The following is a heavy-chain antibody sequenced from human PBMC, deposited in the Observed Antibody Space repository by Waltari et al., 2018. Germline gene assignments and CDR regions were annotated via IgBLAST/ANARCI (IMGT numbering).Heavy chain of an antibody. Sequence: EVQLLESGGGLVQPGGSLRLSCAASGFTFSSYAMSWVRQAPGKGLEWVSAISGRGGSKYYAESVKGRFTISRDNAKNTLYLQMNSLRAEDTAVYYCANTGDGRELPLYFDYWGQGTLVTVSS. D-gene: IGHD1-26*01. J-gene: IGHJ4*02. CDR2: ISGRGGSK. CDR1: GFTFSSYA. CDR3: ANTGDGRELPLYFDY. V-gene: IGHV3-23*01.